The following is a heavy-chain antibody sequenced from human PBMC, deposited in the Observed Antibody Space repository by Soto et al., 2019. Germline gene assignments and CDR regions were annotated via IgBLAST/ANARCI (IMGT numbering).Heavy chain of an antibody. Sequence: SETLSLTCAVSGGSISSSNWWSWVRQPPGKGLEWIGEIYHNGSTNYNPSLKSRVTISVDKSKNQFSLKLSSVTAADTAVYYCASLVVPAAMRNYYYGMDVWGQGATVTVSS. CDR2: IYHNGST. D-gene: IGHD2-2*01. CDR1: GGSISSSNW. J-gene: IGHJ6*02. CDR3: ASLVVPAAMRNYYYGMDV. V-gene: IGHV4-4*02.